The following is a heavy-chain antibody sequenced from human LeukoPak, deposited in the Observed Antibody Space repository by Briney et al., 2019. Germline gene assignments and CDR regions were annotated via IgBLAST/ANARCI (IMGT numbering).Heavy chain of an antibody. J-gene: IGHJ6*02. CDR2: IYYSGST. V-gene: IGHV4-59*01. D-gene: IGHD3-9*01. CDR1: GGSISSYY. CDR3: ARSVPYYDILTGSRVYYYGMDV. Sequence: KPSETLPRTCTVSGGSISSYYWSWIRQPPGKGLEWIGYIYYSGSTNYNPSLKSRVTISVDTSKNQFSLKLSSVTAADAAVYYCARSVPYYDILTGSRVYYYGMDVWGQGTTVTVSS.